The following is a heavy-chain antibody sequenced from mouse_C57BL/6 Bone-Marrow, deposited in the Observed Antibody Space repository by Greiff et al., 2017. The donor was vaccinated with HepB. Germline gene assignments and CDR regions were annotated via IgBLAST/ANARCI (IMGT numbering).Heavy chain of an antibody. D-gene: IGHD1-1*01. Sequence: EVQRVESGGGLVQPGGSLKLSCAASGFTFSDYGMAWVRQAPRKGPEWVAFSSNLAYSIYYADTVTGRFTISRENAKNTLYLEMSSLRSEDTAMYYCARRSYYGSRDYYAMDYWGQGTSVTVSS. J-gene: IGHJ4*01. CDR1: GFTFSDYG. CDR2: SSNLAYSI. CDR3: ARRSYYGSRDYYAMDY. V-gene: IGHV5-15*01.